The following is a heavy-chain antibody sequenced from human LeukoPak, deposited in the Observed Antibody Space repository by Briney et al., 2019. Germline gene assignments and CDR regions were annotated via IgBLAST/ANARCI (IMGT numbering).Heavy chain of an antibody. CDR2: IKTKTDGGTT. J-gene: IGHJ4*02. V-gene: IGHV3-15*01. Sequence: GSLRLPCEASGFTFSNVWMNWVRQAPGKGLEWIGRIKTKTDGGTTEYAAPVKGRFTISRDDSKNTVYLQMNSLKTEDTALYYCVTRVKSTGDYWGQGTLVTVSS. CDR3: VTRVKSTGDY. D-gene: IGHD1-1*01. CDR1: GFTFSNVW.